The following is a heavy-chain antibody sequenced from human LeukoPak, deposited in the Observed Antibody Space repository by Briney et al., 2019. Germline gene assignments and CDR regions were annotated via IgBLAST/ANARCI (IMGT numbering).Heavy chain of an antibody. CDR2: ISSSGSTI. V-gene: IGHV3-48*03. J-gene: IGHJ6*04. CDR3: AELGITMIGGV. CDR1: GFTFSSYE. Sequence: GGSLRLSCAASGFTFSSYEMNWVRQAPAKGLEWVSYISSSGSTIYHADSVKGRFTISRDNAKNSLYLQMNSLRAEDTAVYYCAELGITMIGGVWGKGTTVTISS. D-gene: IGHD3-10*02.